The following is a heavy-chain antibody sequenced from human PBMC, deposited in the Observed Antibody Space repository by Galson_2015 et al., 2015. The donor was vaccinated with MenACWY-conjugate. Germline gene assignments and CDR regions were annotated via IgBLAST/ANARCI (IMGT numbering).Heavy chain of an antibody. V-gene: IGHV2-26*04. D-gene: IGHD3-9*01. CDR3: AWMGYDLLTGYKAFDF. CDR1: GFSLRNTGMD. CDR2: IFSHDEK. J-gene: IGHJ3*01. Sequence: PALVKPTQTLTLTCTVSGFSLRNTGMDVSWIRQPPGKALEWLDNIFSHDEKSYSKSLKSRLTISQDTSKSQGGLTMTIMDPVDTATYYCAWMGYDLLTGYKAFDFWGQGTMVTASS.